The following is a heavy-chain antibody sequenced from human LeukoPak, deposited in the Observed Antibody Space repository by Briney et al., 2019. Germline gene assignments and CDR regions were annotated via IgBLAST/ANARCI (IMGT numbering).Heavy chain of an antibody. J-gene: IGHJ6*02. Sequence: GSLRLSCAASGFTFSSYAMSWVRQAPGKGLEWVSAISGSGGSTYYADSVKGRFTISRDNSKNTLYLQVNSLRAEDTAVYYCAKDPSGDYYYYGMDVWGQGTTVTVSS. CDR3: AKDPSGDYYYYGMDV. CDR1: GFTFSSYA. V-gene: IGHV3-23*01. CDR2: ISGSGGST. D-gene: IGHD1-14*01.